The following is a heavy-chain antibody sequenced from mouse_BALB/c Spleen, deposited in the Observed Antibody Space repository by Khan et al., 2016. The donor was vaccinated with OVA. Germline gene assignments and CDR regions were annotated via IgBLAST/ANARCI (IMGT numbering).Heavy chain of an antibody. CDR1: GYTFTDYA. V-gene: IGHV1S137*01. CDR2: ISTNYGDA. CDR3: VRGGKFAY. D-gene: IGHD1-1*02. Sequence: QVQLQQSGAELVRPGVSVKISCKASGYTFTDYAMHWVKQRHEKSLEWIGVISTNYGDADYNQKFQGKASMTVDRSSSKVYMELARLTSEDSAIYYCVRGGKFAYLRHGTLVTVSA. J-gene: IGHJ3*01.